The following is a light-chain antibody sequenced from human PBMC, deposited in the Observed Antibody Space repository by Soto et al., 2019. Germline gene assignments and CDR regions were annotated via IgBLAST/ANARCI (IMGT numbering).Light chain of an antibody. J-gene: IGLJ1*01. CDR2: EAT. Sequence: QSALTQPDSVSGSPGQSITISCTGTAGDVGSYNLVSWYQQRPGKAPKLLIYEATKRPLGLSNRFSGSRSGNTASLTISGLQAEDEADYYCSSYASYISSYVFGPGTKATVL. CDR3: SSYASYISSYV. V-gene: IGLV2-23*01. CDR1: AGDVGSYNL.